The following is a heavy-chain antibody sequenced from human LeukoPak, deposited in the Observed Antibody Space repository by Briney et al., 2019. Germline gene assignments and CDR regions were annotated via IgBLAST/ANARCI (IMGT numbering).Heavy chain of an antibody. CDR2: IKQDGSET. J-gene: IGHJ3*02. CDR3: PRESRLGTGDDAFDM. V-gene: IGHV3-7*01. D-gene: IGHD3-10*01. Sequence: GGSLRLSCAASGFTFSSHYMTWVRQAPGKGLEWVANIKQDGSETFCLESMKGRIPISRDNAENSVYLQINRLRVEDTAVYYCPRESRLGTGDDAFDMWGQGTMVTVSS. CDR1: GFTFSSHY.